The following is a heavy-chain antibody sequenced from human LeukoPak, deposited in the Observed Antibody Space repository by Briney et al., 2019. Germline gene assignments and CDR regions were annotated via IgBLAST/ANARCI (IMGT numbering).Heavy chain of an antibody. CDR3: ARVLGEDIVVVPAAIVWFDP. J-gene: IGHJ5*02. V-gene: IGHV3-11*01. Sequence: PGGSLRLSCAASGFTFSDYYMSWIRQAPGKGLEWVSYISSSGSTIYYADSVKGRSTISRDNAKNSLYLQMNSLRAEDTAVYYCARVLGEDIVVVPAAIVWFDPWGQGTLVTVSS. CDR1: GFTFSDYY. CDR2: ISSSGSTI. D-gene: IGHD2-2*01.